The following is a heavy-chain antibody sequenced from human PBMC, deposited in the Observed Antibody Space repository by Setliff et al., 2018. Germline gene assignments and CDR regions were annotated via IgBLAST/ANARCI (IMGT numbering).Heavy chain of an antibody. CDR1: GGSISTYY. Sequence: SETLSLTCTVSGGSISTYYWSWIRQTPVKGLEWIGYVYTSGGTNSNPSLKSRVTISVDASKNQFSLKLNSATAADTAVYYCASGGAGFFTSGRWGQGTLVTVSS. V-gene: IGHV4-4*08. CDR3: ASGGAGFFTSGR. J-gene: IGHJ4*02. D-gene: IGHD3-3*01. CDR2: VYTSGGT.